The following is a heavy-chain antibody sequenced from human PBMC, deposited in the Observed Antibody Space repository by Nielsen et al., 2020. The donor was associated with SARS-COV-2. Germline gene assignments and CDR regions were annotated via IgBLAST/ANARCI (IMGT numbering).Heavy chain of an antibody. CDR3: AKDHVVGAPTLGY. CDR2: ISYDGSNK. J-gene: IGHJ4*02. Sequence: WIRQPPGKGLEWVAVISYDGSNKYYADSVKGRFTISRDNSKNTLYLQMNSLRAEDTAVYYCAKDHVVGAPTLGYWGQGTLVTVSS. V-gene: IGHV3-30*18. D-gene: IGHD1-26*01.